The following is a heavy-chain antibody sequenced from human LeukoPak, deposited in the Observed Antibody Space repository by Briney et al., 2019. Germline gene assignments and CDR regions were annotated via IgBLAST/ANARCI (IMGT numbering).Heavy chain of an antibody. J-gene: IGHJ4*02. CDR1: GYTFTSYG. CDR3: AREGDPYSYGYFDY. Sequence: ASVKVSCKASGYTFTSYGISWVRQAPGQGLEWMGWISAYNVNTNYVQKFQGRVTMTTDTSTSTAHMELRSLRSDDTAVYYCAREGDPYSYGYFDYWGQGTLVTVSS. V-gene: IGHV1-18*01. D-gene: IGHD5-18*01. CDR2: ISAYNVNT.